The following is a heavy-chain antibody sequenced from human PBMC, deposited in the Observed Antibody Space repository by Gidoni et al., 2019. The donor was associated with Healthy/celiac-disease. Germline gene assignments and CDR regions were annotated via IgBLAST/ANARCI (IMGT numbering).Heavy chain of an antibody. CDR2: IKSKSAGGTT. Sequence: EVQLVESGGGLVKPGGSLRLSCAASGRTFTDAWMSWVRQAPGKGLEQVGRIKSKSAGGTTDYAAPVKGRFTISRDDSKNTMYLQLNSLKTEDTAMYYCTTVSYGFDFWGQGTMVTVSA. J-gene: IGHJ3*01. CDR1: GRTFTDAW. CDR3: TTVSYGFDF. D-gene: IGHD3-16*01. V-gene: IGHV3-15*01.